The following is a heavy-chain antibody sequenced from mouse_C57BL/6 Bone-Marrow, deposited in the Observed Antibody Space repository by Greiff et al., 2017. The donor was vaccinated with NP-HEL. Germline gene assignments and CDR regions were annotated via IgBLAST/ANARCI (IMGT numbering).Heavy chain of an antibody. D-gene: IGHD2-2*01. CDR3: AGGYDWYCDV. CDR2: IDPSDSYT. V-gene: IGHV1-69*01. CDR1: GYNFTSYW. J-gene: IGHJ1*03. Sequence: QVQLQQPGAELVMPGASVKLSCTASGYNFTSYWMHWVKQRPEQGLEWIGEIDPSDSYTKYTQKFKGKSTLTVDKSSSTAYMQLSSLTSEDSAVYDCAGGYDWYCDVWGTGTTVTVSA.